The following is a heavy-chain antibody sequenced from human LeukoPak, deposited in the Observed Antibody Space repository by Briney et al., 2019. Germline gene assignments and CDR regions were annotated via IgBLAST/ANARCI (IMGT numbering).Heavy chain of an antibody. V-gene: IGHV4-30-4*08. J-gene: IGHJ4*02. CDR1: GGSISSGDYY. D-gene: IGHD4-17*01. CDR2: IYYSGST. CDR3: ARGDLDYDRRLGFDY. Sequence: SQTLSLTCTVSGGSISSGDYYWSWIRQPPGKGLEWIGYIYYSGSTYYNPSLKSRVTISVDTSKNQFSLKLSSVTAADTAVYYCARGDLDYDRRLGFDYWGQGTLVTVSS.